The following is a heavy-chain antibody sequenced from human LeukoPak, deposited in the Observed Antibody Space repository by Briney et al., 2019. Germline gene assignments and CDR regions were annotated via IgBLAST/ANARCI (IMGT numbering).Heavy chain of an antibody. V-gene: IGHV3-23*01. CDR3: ARIYASGGGFDY. D-gene: IGHD2/OR15-2a*01. J-gene: IGHJ4*02. CDR1: GFIFSSYA. CDR2: ISGSGGST. Sequence: GGSLRLSCAASGFIFSSYAMSWVRQAPGKGLEWVSGISGSGGSTYYADSVKGRFTISRDNAKNTLYLQMNSLRAEDTAVYYCARIYASGGGFDYWGQGTLVTVSS.